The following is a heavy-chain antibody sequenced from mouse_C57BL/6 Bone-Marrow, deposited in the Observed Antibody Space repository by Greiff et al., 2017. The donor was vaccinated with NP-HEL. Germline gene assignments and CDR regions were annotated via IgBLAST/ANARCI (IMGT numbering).Heavy chain of an antibody. CDR3: TLNWDNYAIDY. J-gene: IGHJ4*01. CDR1: GFNIKDDY. D-gene: IGHD4-1*01. Sequence: EVQLQQSGAELVRPGASVKLSCTASGFNIKDDYMHWVKQRPEQGLEWIGWIDPENGDTEYASKFQGKATITADTSSNTAYLQLSSLTSEDTAFYYCTLNWDNYAIDYWGQGTSVTVSS. CDR2: IDPENGDT. V-gene: IGHV14-4*01.